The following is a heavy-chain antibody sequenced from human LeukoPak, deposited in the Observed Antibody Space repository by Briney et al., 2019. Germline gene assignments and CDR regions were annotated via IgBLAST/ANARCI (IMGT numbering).Heavy chain of an antibody. Sequence: PGGSLRLSCAASGFTFSTYGMHWVRQAPGKGLEWVAVIWNDGNKKHYADSVKGRFTISRDNSKNTLYVQMNSLRAEDTAVYYCAREGITGTTNWFDSWGQGTLVTVSS. V-gene: IGHV3-33*01. J-gene: IGHJ5*01. CDR2: IWNDGNKK. D-gene: IGHD1-7*01. CDR1: GFTFSTYG. CDR3: AREGITGTTNWFDS.